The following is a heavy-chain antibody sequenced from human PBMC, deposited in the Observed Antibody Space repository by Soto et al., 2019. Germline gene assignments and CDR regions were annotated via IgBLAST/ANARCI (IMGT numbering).Heavy chain of an antibody. Sequence: QVQLQESGPGLVKPSQTLSLTCTVSGDSISSGGYYWSWIRQHPGKGLEWIGYIYYSGSTYYNPSLKSRVTISVDTSKNQFSLKLSSVTAADTAVYYCARERPPPGYDILTGYYNRYYYYYMDVWGKGTTVTVSS. V-gene: IGHV4-31*03. CDR2: IYYSGST. D-gene: IGHD3-9*01. CDR1: GDSISSGGYY. CDR3: ARERPPPGYDILTGYYNRYYYYYMDV. J-gene: IGHJ6*03.